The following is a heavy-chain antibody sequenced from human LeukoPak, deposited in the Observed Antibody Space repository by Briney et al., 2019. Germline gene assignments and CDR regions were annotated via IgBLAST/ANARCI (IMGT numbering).Heavy chain of an antibody. CDR1: GFTFSSYA. CDR2: ISSSSSYI. CDR3: ARDSFGGATGTWS. V-gene: IGHV3-21*01. Sequence: YPGGSLRLSCAASGFTFSSYAMSWVRQAPVKGLEWVSSISSSSSYIYYADSVKGRFTISRDNAKNSLYLQMNSLRAEDTAVYYCARDSFGGATGTWSWGQGTMVTVSS. D-gene: IGHD1-26*01. J-gene: IGHJ3*01.